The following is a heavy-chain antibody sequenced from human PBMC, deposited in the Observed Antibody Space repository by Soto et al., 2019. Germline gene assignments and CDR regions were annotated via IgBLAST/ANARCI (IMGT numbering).Heavy chain of an antibody. J-gene: IGHJ4*02. CDR2: ISGSNGNT. V-gene: IGHV1-18*01. D-gene: IGHD2-2*01. CDR3: ARDPVECRRSSCSEDY. CDR1: GYTFTSNG. Sequence: QVQLVQSGAEVKKPGASVKVSCKASGYTFTSNGVSWVRQAPGPGLEWMGWISGSNGNTKYAQTFQGRLTLTTDTSTSTAYMELRSLTSDDTSVYYCARDPVECRRSSCSEDYWGQGTLVTVSS.